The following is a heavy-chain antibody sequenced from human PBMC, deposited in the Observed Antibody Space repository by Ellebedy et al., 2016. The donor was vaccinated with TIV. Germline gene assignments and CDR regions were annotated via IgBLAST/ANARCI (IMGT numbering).Heavy chain of an antibody. CDR2: ISYDGSNK. CDR1: GFTFSSYA. V-gene: IGHV3-30-3*01. CDR3: ARDSGYSPNRYDAFDI. J-gene: IGHJ3*02. D-gene: IGHD3-22*01. Sequence: GGSLRLXXAASGFTFSSYAMHWVRQAPGKGLEWVAVISYDGSNKYYADSVKGRFTISRDNSKNTLYLQMNSLRAEDTAVYYCARDSGYSPNRYDAFDIWGQGTMVTVSS.